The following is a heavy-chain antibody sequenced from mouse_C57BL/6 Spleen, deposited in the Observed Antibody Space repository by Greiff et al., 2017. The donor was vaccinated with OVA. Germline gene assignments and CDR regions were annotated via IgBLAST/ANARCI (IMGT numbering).Heavy chain of an antibody. CDR1: GYTFTDYE. J-gene: IGHJ2*01. CDR3: TRVRNDY. V-gene: IGHV1-15*01. Sequence: SGAELVRPAASVTLSCKASGYTFTDYEMHWVKQTPVHGLEWIGAIDPETGGTAYNQKFKGKAILTADKSSSTAYMELRSLTSEDSAVYYCTRVRNDYWGQGTTLTVSS. CDR2: IDPETGGT.